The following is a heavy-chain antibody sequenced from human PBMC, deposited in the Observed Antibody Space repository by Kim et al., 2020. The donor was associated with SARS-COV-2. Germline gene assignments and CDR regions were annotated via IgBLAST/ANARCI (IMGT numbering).Heavy chain of an antibody. CDR3: GRSGGSSGYKVDY. Sequence: GGSLRLSCAASGFTFSSFSMNWVRQAPGKGLEWVSFISSSSTIYYEDSVKGRFTISRDNAKNSLYLEMNSLRDEDTAVYYCGRSGGSSGYKVDYWGQGTLVTGAS. CDR2: ISSSSTI. CDR1: GFTFSSFS. V-gene: IGHV3-48*02. J-gene: IGHJ4*02. D-gene: IGHD3-22*01.